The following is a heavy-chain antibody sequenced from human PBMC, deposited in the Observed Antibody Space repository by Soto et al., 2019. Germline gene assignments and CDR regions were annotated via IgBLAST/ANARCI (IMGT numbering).Heavy chain of an antibody. Sequence: QLQLQESGSGLVKPSQTLSLTCAVSGGSISSGGYSWSWIRQPPGKGLEWIGYIYHSGSTYYNPYLQSRVTMSVDRSKNQFSLKLSSVTAADTAVYYCARDGPVGGWFDPWGQGTLVTVSS. CDR3: ARDGPVGGWFDP. CDR1: GGSISSGGYS. J-gene: IGHJ5*02. D-gene: IGHD2-15*01. V-gene: IGHV4-30-2*01. CDR2: IYHSGST.